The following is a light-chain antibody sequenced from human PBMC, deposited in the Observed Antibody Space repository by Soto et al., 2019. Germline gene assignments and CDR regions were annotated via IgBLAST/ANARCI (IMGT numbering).Light chain of an antibody. CDR1: QSVSSY. CDR2: DAS. V-gene: IGKV3-11*01. CDR3: QQYNNWPPFT. Sequence: EIVLTQSPATLSLSPGERASLSCRASQSVSSYLAWYQQKPGQAPRLLIYDASNRATGIPARFSGSGSGTEFTLTISSLQSEDFAVYYCQQYNNWPPFTFGQGT. J-gene: IGKJ1*01.